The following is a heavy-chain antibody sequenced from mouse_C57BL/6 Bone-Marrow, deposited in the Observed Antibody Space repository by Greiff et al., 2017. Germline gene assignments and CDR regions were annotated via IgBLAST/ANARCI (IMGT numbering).Heavy chain of an antibody. CDR3: TAGGWLLAY. CDR1: GFTFSNYW. CDR2: IRLKSDNYAT. D-gene: IGHD2-3*01. V-gene: IGHV6-3*01. J-gene: IGHJ3*01. Sequence: EVKVEESGGGLVQPGGSMKLSCVASGFTFSNYWMNWVRQSPEKGLEWVAQIRLKSDNYATHYAESVKGRFTISRDDSKSSVYLQMNNLRAEDTGIYYCTAGGWLLAYGGQGTLVTVSA.